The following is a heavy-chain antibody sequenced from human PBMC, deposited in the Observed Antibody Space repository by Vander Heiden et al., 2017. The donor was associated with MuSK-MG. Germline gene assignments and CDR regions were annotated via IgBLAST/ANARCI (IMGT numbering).Heavy chain of an antibody. V-gene: IGHV1-46*01. D-gene: IGHD2-21*01. J-gene: IGHJ4*02. Sequence: QLQLVQSGAEVKKPGAAVKVSCKASGYTFTNYYIHWVRQAPGRGLEWMALIGPSGGSTSYAQKFQGRLTMTRDTPTATVFMELSSLRSEDTAVYYCARQLYHITQIFVYWGQGTLVTVSS. CDR3: ARQLYHITQIFVY. CDR1: GYTFTNYY. CDR2: IGPSGGST.